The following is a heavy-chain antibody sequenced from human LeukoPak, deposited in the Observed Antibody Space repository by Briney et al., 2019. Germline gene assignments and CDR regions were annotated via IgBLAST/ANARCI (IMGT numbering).Heavy chain of an antibody. V-gene: IGHV4-34*01. D-gene: IGHD6-19*01. CDR2: INHSGST. CDR3: ARVGAVAGQTYYYYYYYGMDV. J-gene: IGHJ6*02. CDR1: GGSFSGYY. Sequence: KPSETLSLTCAVYGGSFSGYYWSWIRQPPGKGLEWIGEINHSGSTNYNPSLKSRVTISEDTSKNQFSLKLSSVTAADTAVYYCARVGAVAGQTYYYYYYYGMDVWGQGTTVTVSS.